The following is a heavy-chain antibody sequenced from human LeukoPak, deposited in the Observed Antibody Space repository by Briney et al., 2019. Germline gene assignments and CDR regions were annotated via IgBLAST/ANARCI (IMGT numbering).Heavy chain of an antibody. CDR1: GFTFSSYA. Sequence: GASLRLSCAASGFTFSSYAMSWVRQAPGKGLEWVSATSGSGGSTYYADSVKGRFTISRDNSKNTLYLQMNSLRAEDTAVYYCAKDRHSYYYDSSGYPHWGQGTLVTVSS. CDR3: AKDRHSYYYDSSGYPH. V-gene: IGHV3-23*01. CDR2: TSGSGGST. D-gene: IGHD3-22*01. J-gene: IGHJ4*02.